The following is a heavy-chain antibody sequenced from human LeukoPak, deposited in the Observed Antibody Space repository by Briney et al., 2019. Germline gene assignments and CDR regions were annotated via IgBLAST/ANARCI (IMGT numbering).Heavy chain of an antibody. D-gene: IGHD3-3*01. V-gene: IGHV1-46*01. CDR2: INPSGGST. J-gene: IGHJ5*02. CDR3: ARDDTIFGVVTNWFDP. Sequence: ASVKVSCKASGYTFTSYYMHWVRQAPGQGLEWMGIINPSGGSTSYAQKFQGRVTMTRDTSTSTVYMELSSLRSEDTAVYYCARDDTIFGVVTNWFDPWAREPWSPSPQ. CDR1: GYTFTSYY.